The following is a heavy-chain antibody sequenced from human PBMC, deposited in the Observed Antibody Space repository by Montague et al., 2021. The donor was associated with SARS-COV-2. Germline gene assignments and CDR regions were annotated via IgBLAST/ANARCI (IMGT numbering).Heavy chain of an antibody. CDR2: IYYSGST. D-gene: IGHD3-22*01. J-gene: IGHJ6*02. CDR3: ARGGGYYNYGLDV. CDR1: GGSISNYY. Sequence: SETLSLTCTVYGGSISNYYWSWFRQPPGRGLEWIGDIYYSGSTNYNPSLKSRVTISLDTSKNQFSLKVTSVTAADTAVYYCARGGGYYNYGLDVWGPGTTVTVSS. V-gene: IGHV4-59*01.